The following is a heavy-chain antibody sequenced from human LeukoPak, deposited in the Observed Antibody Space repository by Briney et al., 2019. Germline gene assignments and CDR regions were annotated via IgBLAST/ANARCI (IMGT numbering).Heavy chain of an antibody. V-gene: IGHV3-64*01. CDR2: ISSNGGST. CDR3: ARDRCSGGSCQYYFDY. CDR1: GFTFSSYA. J-gene: IGHJ4*02. D-gene: IGHD2-15*01. Sequence: GGCLRLSCAASGFTFSSYAMHWVRQAPGKGLEYVSAISSNGGSTYYANSVKGRFTISRDNSKNTLYLQMGSLRAEDMAVYYCARDRCSGGSCQYYFDYWGQGTLVTVSS.